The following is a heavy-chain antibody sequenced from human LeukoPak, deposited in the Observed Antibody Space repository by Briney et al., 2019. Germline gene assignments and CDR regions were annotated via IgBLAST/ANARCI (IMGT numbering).Heavy chain of an antibody. J-gene: IGHJ4*02. V-gene: IGHV3-30-3*01. D-gene: IGHD6-13*01. CDR2: ISYDGSNK. CDR1: GFTFSSYA. Sequence: GGSLRLSCAASGFTFSSYAMHWVRQAPGKGLEWVAVISYDGSNKHYADSVRGRFTISRDNSNNALYLQMNSLRAEDTAVYYCARDLDGAAAEYYFDYWGQGTLVTVSS. CDR3: ARDLDGAAAEYYFDY.